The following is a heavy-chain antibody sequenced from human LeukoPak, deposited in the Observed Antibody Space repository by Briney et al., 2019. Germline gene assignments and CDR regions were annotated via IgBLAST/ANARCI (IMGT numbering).Heavy chain of an antibody. J-gene: IGHJ4*02. CDR3: AKNARGYSSDYFDY. D-gene: IGHD5-18*01. Sequence: PGGSLRLSCAASGFTFSSYAMSWVRQAPGKGLEWVSAISGSGGSTYYADSVKGRFTISRDNSKNTLYLQMNTLRAGDTAVYSCAKNARGYSSDYFDYWGQGTLVTVSS. CDR1: GFTFSSYA. V-gene: IGHV3-23*01. CDR2: ISGSGGST.